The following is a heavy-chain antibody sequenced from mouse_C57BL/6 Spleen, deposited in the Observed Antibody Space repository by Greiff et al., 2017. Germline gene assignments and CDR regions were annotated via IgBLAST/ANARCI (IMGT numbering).Heavy chain of an antibody. V-gene: IGHV5-9*01. CDR2: ISGGGGNT. CDR1: GFTFSSYT. J-gene: IGHJ3*01. D-gene: IGHD2-1*01. Sequence: EVKLVESGGGLVKPGGSLKLSCAASGFTFSSYTMSWVRQTPEKRLEWVATISGGGGNTYYPDSVKGRFTISRATAKNTLYLQMSSLRSEDAALYYCASYYGNYEFAYWGQGTLVTVSA. CDR3: ASYYGNYEFAY.